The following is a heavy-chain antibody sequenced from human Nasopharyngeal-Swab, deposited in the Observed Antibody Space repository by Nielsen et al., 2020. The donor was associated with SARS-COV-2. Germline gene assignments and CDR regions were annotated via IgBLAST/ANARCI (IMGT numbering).Heavy chain of an antibody. CDR2: IKSKTDGGTT. Sequence: GRQAPGKWLEFVGRIKSKTDGGTTDYAAPVKGRFTISRDDSKNKLYLQMNSLKTEDTAVYYCTTEGGKYYDFWSGYYGYYGMDVWGQGTTVTVSS. V-gene: IGHV3-15*01. CDR3: TTEGGKYYDFWSGYYGYYGMDV. D-gene: IGHD3-3*01. J-gene: IGHJ6*02.